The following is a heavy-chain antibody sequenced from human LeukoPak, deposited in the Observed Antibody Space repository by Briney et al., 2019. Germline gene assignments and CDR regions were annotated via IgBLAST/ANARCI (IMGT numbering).Heavy chain of an antibody. CDR3: ARAHLIAAAGYNWFDP. D-gene: IGHD6-13*01. J-gene: IGHJ5*02. V-gene: IGHV1-2*02. Sequence: ASVKVSCKASGYTFTAFYMHWVRQAPGQGLEWMGWINPNSGATNYAQKSQGRVTMTRHTSITTAYMALSRLRSDDTAVYYCARAHLIAAAGYNWFDPWGQGTLVTVSS. CDR2: INPNSGAT. CDR1: GYTFTAFY.